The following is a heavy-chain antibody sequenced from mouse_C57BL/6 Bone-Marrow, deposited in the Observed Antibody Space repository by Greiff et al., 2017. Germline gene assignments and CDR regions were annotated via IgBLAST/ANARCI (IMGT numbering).Heavy chain of an antibody. J-gene: IGHJ3*01. V-gene: IGHV1-50*01. CDR3: ARFGYYEAY. Sequence: QVQLQQPGAELVKPGASVKLSCKASGYTFTSYWMPWVKQRPGQGLEWIGEIDPSDSYTNYNQKFKGKATLTVDTSSSTAYMQLSSLTSEDSAVYYCARFGYYEAYWGQGTLVTVSA. CDR1: GYTFTSYW. D-gene: IGHD2-3*01. CDR2: IDPSDSYT.